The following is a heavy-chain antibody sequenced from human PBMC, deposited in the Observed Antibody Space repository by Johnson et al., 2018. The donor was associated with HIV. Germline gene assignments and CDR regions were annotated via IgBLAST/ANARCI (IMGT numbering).Heavy chain of an antibody. D-gene: IGHD3-16*01. V-gene: IGHV3-9*01. CDR3: ARVGGYAFDI. Sequence: VQLVESGGGLVQPGRSLRLSCVASGFNFDDYAMHWVRPTPGKGLEWVSGINWSSGSPIYYADSVKGRFTISRDNAKNSLYLQMNSLRAEDTAVYYCARVGGYAFDIWGQGTMVTVSS. CDR2: INWSSGSPI. J-gene: IGHJ3*02. CDR1: GFNFDDYA.